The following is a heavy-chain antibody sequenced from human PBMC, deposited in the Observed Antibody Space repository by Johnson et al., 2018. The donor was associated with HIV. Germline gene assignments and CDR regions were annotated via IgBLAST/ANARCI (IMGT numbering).Heavy chain of an antibody. CDR1: EFTFDDYG. CDR2: IRYDGSNK. D-gene: IGHD3-22*01. Sequence: QVQLVESGGGLAQPGGSLRLSCAASEFTFDDYGMSWVRQAPGKGLEWVAFIRYDGSNKYYADSVKGRFTISRDNAKNSLYVQMNSLRAEDTALYHCARVIGYDSSGKALDIWGQGTMVTVSS. V-gene: IGHV3-30*02. J-gene: IGHJ3*02. CDR3: ARVIGYDSSGKALDI.